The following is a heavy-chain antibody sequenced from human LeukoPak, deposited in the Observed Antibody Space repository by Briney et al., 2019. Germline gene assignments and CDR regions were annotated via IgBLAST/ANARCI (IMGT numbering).Heavy chain of an antibody. CDR2: ISAYNGNT. Sequence: ASVKVSCKASGYTFTSYGISWVRQAPGQGLEWMGWISAYNGNTNYAQKLQGRVTMTEDTSTDTAYMELSSLRSEDTAVYYCATVPYCSGGSCSHWFDPWGQGTLVTVSS. CDR1: GYTFTSYG. D-gene: IGHD2-15*01. CDR3: ATVPYCSGGSCSHWFDP. J-gene: IGHJ5*02. V-gene: IGHV1-18*01.